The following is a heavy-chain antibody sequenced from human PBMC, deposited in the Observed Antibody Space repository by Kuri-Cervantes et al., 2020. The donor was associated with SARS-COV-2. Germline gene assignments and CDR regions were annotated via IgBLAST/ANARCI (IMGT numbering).Heavy chain of an antibody. Sequence: GGSLRLSCAASGFTFSSYAMHWVRQAPGRGLEWVAVISYDGSNKYYADSVKGRFTISRDNAKNSLYLQMNSLRDEDTAVYYCARLYSGSFAHFDYWGQGTPVTVSS. CDR3: ARLYSGSFAHFDY. V-gene: IGHV3-30*07. D-gene: IGHD1-26*01. J-gene: IGHJ4*02. CDR2: ISYDGSNK. CDR1: GFTFSSYA.